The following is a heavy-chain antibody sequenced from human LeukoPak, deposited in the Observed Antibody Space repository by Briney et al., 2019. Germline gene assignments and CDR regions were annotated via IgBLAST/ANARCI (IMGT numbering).Heavy chain of an antibody. J-gene: IGHJ4*02. D-gene: IGHD6-19*01. CDR3: ARLTSGWYVIY. Sequence: SETLSLTCTVSGGSISNSGYYWGWIRQPPGKGLEWIGSIYYTGNTFYNPSLNSRVTISVDTSKNQFSLKLSSVTDADTAIYYCARLTSGWYVIYWGQGTLVTVSS. V-gene: IGHV4-39*01. CDR2: IYYTGNT. CDR1: GGSISNSGYY.